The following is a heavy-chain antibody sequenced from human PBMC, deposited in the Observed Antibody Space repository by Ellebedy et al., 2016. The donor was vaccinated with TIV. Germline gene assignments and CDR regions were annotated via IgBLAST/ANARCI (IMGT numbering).Heavy chain of an antibody. V-gene: IGHV3-30-3*01. D-gene: IGHD1-26*01. CDR3: ARVGIEGGTDYYYFGMDV. Sequence: GESLKISCAASGFTFSSYAMHWVRQAPGKGLEWVAVISYDGSNRYYADSVKGRFTISRDNSKNTLYLQMNSLRAEDTAVYYCARVGIEGGTDYYYFGMDVWGQGTTVTVSS. J-gene: IGHJ6*02. CDR2: ISYDGSNR. CDR1: GFTFSSYA.